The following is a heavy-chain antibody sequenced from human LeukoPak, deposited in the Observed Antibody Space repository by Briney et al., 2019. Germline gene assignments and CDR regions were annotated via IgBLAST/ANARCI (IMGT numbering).Heavy chain of an antibody. D-gene: IGHD6-13*01. CDR1: GFSISSGHY. J-gene: IGHJ4*02. Sequence: SETLSLTCTVSGFSISSGHYWGWTRQPPGKGLEWIASISHSGTTFCNPSLKSRVTISVDTSKNQFSLTVTSVTAADTAVYYCSRGQSISAVAVWGQGTLVTVSS. V-gene: IGHV4-38-2*02. CDR2: ISHSGTT. CDR3: SRGQSISAVAV.